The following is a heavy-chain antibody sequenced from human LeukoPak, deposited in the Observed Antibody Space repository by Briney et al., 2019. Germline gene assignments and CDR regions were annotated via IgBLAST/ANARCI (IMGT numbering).Heavy chain of an antibody. CDR1: GDSGSSGTFY. CDR3: ARDRLGVGALN. D-gene: IGHD1-26*01. J-gene: IGHJ2*01. V-gene: IGHV4-61*01. Sequence: PSETLSLTCTVSGDSGSSGTFYWSWIRQPPGKGLEWIGYISYSGSTNYNPSLKSRVTISVDTSKNQFSLKLSSVTTADTAVYYCARDRLGVGALNWGRGTLVTVSS. CDR2: ISYSGST.